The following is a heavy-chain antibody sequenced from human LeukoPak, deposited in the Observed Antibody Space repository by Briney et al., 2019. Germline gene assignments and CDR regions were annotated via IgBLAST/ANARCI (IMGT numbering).Heavy chain of an antibody. CDR3: ARGVGPYSPFDY. V-gene: IGHV4-39*07. CDR2: IYYSGST. Sequence: PSETLSLTCTVSGGSISSSSYYWGWIRQPPGKGLEWIGSIYYSGSTYYNPSLKSRVTISVDTSKNQFSLKLSSVTAADTAVYYCARGVGPYSPFDYWGQGTLVTVSS. J-gene: IGHJ4*02. D-gene: IGHD2-15*01. CDR1: GGSISSSSYY.